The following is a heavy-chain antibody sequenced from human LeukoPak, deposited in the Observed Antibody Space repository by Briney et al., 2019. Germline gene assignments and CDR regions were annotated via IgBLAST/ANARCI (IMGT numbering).Heavy chain of an antibody. CDR1: GGSISSYY. CDR3: ARGLGYYGSGSYGY. Sequence: SETLSLTCTVSGGSISSYYWSWIRQPPGQGLEWIGEINHSGSTNYNPSLKSRVTISVDTSKNQFSLKLSSVTAADTAVYYCARGLGYYGSGSYGYWGQGTLVTVSS. J-gene: IGHJ4*02. CDR2: INHSGST. V-gene: IGHV4-34*01. D-gene: IGHD3-10*01.